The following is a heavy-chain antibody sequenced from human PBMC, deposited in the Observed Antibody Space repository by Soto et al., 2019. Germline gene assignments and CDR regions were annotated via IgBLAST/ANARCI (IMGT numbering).Heavy chain of an antibody. CDR2: MNPNSGNT. D-gene: IGHD3-3*01. V-gene: IGHV1-8*01. J-gene: IGHJ6*03. Sequence: ASVKVSCKASGYTFTSYDINWVRQATGQGLEWMGWMNPNSGNTGYAQKFQGRVTMTRNTSISTAYMELSSLRSEDTAVYYCARGRRFLEWSTLGNYYYMDVWGNGTTVTVSS. CDR1: GYTFTSYD. CDR3: ARGRRFLEWSTLGNYYYMDV.